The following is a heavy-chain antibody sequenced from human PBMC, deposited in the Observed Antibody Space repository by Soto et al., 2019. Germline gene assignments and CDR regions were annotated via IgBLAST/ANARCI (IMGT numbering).Heavy chain of an antibody. D-gene: IGHD3-3*01. V-gene: IGHV1-8*01. CDR1: GYTFTSYD. Sequence: GASVKVSCKASGYTFTSYDINWVRQATGQGLEWMGWMNPNSGNTGYAQKFQGRVTMTRNTSISTAYMELSSLRSEDTAVYYCVRGRGYYDFWSGYSLSDYYYGMDVWGQGTTVTVSS. CDR2: MNPNSGNT. J-gene: IGHJ6*02. CDR3: VRGRGYYDFWSGYSLSDYYYGMDV.